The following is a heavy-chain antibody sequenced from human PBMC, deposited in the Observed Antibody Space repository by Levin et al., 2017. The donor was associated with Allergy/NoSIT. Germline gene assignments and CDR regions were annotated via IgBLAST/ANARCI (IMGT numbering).Heavy chain of an antibody. V-gene: IGHV3-48*02. Sequence: GESLKISCAASGFTFSSYSMNWVRQAPGKGLEWVSYISSSSSTIYYADSVKGRFTISRDNAKNSPYLQMNSLRDEDTAVYYCARDWGYYAYIWGSFRLVGSFDYWGQGTLVTVSS. D-gene: IGHD3-16*02. CDR3: ARDWGYYAYIWGSFRLVGSFDY. CDR1: GFTFSSYS. CDR2: ISSSSSTI. J-gene: IGHJ4*02.